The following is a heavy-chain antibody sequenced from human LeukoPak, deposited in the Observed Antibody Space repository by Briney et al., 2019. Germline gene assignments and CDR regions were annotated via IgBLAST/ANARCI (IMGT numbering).Heavy chain of an antibody. Sequence: ASVKVSCKASGCIFTNYYIHWVRQAPGQGLEWMGMFNPSGGRASHAQKFQGRVTMTRHTSTSTVYMELSSLRSEDTAVYYCARGRLTVAGTLVFWGQGTLVTVSS. CDR3: ARGRLTVAGTLVF. V-gene: IGHV1-46*01. CDR1: GCIFTNYY. CDR2: FNPSGGRA. J-gene: IGHJ4*02. D-gene: IGHD6-19*01.